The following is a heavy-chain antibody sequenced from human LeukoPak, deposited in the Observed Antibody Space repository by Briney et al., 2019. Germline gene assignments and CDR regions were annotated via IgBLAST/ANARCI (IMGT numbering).Heavy chain of an antibody. Sequence: GRSLRLSCAASGFTFSSYAMPWVRQAPGKGLEWVAVISYDGSNKYYADSVKGRFTISRDNSKNTLYLQMNSLRAEDTAVYYCARDGLVVVPAAIFGPLNERHHYFDYWGQGTLVTVSS. D-gene: IGHD2-2*01. CDR3: ARDGLVVVPAAIFGPLNERHHYFDY. CDR1: GFTFSSYA. V-gene: IGHV3-30-3*01. CDR2: ISYDGSNK. J-gene: IGHJ4*02.